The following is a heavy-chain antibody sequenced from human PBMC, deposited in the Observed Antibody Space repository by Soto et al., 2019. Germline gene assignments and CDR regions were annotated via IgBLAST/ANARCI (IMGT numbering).Heavy chain of an antibody. Sequence: EVQLVESGGGLVKPGGSLRLSCAASGFTFSSYSMNWVRQAPGKGLEWVSSISSSSSYIYYADSVKGRFTISRDNAKNSLYLHMNSLRAEDTAVYYCARGKGCSGGSCYFDYWGQGTLVTVSS. J-gene: IGHJ4*02. CDR1: GFTFSSYS. CDR2: ISSSSSYI. V-gene: IGHV3-21*01. D-gene: IGHD2-15*01. CDR3: ARGKGCSGGSCYFDY.